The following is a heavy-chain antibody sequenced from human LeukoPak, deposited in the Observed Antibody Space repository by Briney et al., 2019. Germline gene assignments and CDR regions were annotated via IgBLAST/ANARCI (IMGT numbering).Heavy chain of an antibody. CDR1: GFTFSSYA. D-gene: IGHD2-2*01. V-gene: IGHV3-23*01. CDR2: ISGSGGST. CDR3: ASSVGDCSSLSCYSRAFDI. J-gene: IGHJ3*02. Sequence: PGGSLRLSCAASGFTFSSYAMSWVRQAPGKGLEWVSAISGSGGSTYYADSVKGRFTISRDNSKNTLYLQMNTLRAEDTAVYYCASSVGDCSSLSCYSRAFDIWGQRKMVTVSS.